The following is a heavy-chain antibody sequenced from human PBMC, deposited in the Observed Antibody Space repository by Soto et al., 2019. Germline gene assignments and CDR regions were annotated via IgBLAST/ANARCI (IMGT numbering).Heavy chain of an antibody. D-gene: IGHD2-15*01. CDR3: AKEDCSGGSCYPY. CDR1: GFTFSSYA. CDR2: ISGSGGST. Sequence: EVQLLESGGGLVQPEGSLRLSCAASGFTFSSYAMSWVRQAPGKGLEWVSAISGSGGSTYYADSVKGRFTISRDNSKNTLYLQINSLRAEDTAVCYCAKEDCSGGSCYPYWGQGTLVTVSS. J-gene: IGHJ4*02. V-gene: IGHV3-23*01.